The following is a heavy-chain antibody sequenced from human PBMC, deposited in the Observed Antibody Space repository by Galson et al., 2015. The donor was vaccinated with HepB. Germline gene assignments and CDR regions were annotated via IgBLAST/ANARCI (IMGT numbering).Heavy chain of an antibody. J-gene: IGHJ3*02. CDR2: IDPSDSYT. CDR1: RYSFTSYW. V-gene: IGHV5-10-1*01. D-gene: IGHD3-9*01. CDR3: ARTLDYDILTGYYLDAFDI. Sequence: QSGAEVKEPGESLRISCKGSRYSFTSYWISWVRQMPGKGLEWMGRIDPSDSYTNYSPSFQGHVTISADKSISTAYLQWSSLKASDTAMYYCARTLDYDILTGYYLDAFDIWGQGTMVTVSS.